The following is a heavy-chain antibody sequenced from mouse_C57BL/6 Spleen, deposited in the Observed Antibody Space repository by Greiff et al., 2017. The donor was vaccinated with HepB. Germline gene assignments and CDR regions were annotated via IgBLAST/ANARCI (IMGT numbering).Heavy chain of an antibody. CDR2: INPYNGGT. J-gene: IGHJ2*01. Sequence: EVQLQQSGPVLVKPGASVKMSCKASGYTFTDYYMNWVKQSHGKSLEWIGVINPYNGGTSYNQKFKGKATLTVDKSSSTAYMELNSLTSEDSAVYYCAREGVVATGYFDYWGQGTTLTVSS. V-gene: IGHV1-19*01. CDR3: AREGVVATGYFDY. CDR1: GYTFTDYY. D-gene: IGHD1-1*01.